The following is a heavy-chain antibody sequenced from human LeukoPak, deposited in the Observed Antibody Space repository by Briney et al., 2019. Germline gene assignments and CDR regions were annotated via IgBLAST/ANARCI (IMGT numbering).Heavy chain of an antibody. CDR2: IYYSGST. J-gene: IGHJ5*02. D-gene: IGHD3-10*01. CDR1: GGSISSYY. CDR3: ARQASGLLWFGDPSGWFDP. V-gene: IGHV4-59*08. Sequence: SETLSLTCTVSGGSISSYYWSWIRQPPGKGLEWIGYIYYSGSTNYNPSLKSRVTISVDTSKNQFSLKLSSVTAADTAVYYCARQASGLLWFGDPSGWFDPWGQGTLVTVSS.